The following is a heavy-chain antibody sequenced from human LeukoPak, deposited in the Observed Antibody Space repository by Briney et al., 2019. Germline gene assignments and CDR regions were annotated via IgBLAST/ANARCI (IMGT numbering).Heavy chain of an antibody. CDR3: ARRPKMSGSDGDTWLDP. Sequence: SETLSLTCTVSGDSISSYNWNWIRHSPGKGLEWIGYIFYSGNTNYNPSLKSRVTISLDTSKNQFSLKLSSVTAADAAVYYCARRPKMSGSDGDTWLDPWGQGKLVTVSS. D-gene: IGHD3-3*01. CDR2: IFYSGNT. CDR1: GDSISSYN. V-gene: IGHV4-59*08. J-gene: IGHJ5*02.